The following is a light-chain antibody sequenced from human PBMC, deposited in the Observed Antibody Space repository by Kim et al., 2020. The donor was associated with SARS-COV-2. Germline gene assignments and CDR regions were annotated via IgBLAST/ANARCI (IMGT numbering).Light chain of an antibody. Sequence: SSALTQDPAVSVALGQTARITCQGDSLRSYYASWYQQKPGQAPVLVIYGKNNRPSGIPDRFSGSSSGNTASLTITGAQAEDEADYYCNSRDSSGNHLEVFGGGTQLTVL. CDR2: GKN. CDR1: SLRSYY. V-gene: IGLV3-19*01. CDR3: NSRDSSGNHLEV. J-gene: IGLJ2*01.